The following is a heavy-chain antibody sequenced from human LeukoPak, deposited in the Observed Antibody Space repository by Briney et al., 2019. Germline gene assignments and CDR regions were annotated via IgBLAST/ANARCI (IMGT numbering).Heavy chain of an antibody. Sequence: AGGSLRLSCAASGFTFSSYSMNWVRQAPGRGLEWVSSISSSSYIYYADSVKGRFTISRDNAKNSLYLQMNSLRAEDTAVYYCARDSSAAPFGYWGQGTLVTVSS. D-gene: IGHD6-25*01. CDR3: ARDSSAAPFGY. CDR1: GFTFSSYS. CDR2: ISSSSYI. V-gene: IGHV3-21*01. J-gene: IGHJ4*02.